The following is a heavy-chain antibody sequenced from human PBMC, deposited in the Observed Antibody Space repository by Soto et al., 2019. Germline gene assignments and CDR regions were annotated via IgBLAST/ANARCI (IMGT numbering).Heavy chain of an antibody. D-gene: IGHD2-15*01. V-gene: IGHV4-59*01. CDR2: ISYSVNT. CDR1: GDSTSNYY. J-gene: IGHJ4*02. Sequence: KPXESLSLTCIISGDSTSNYYWSWIRQSPGKGLEWIGYISYSVNTNYNPSLKSRVTISVDTSKDQLSLKVTSVTAADTAMYYCACLRGKRGSPIDYWGQGTQVTVSS. CDR3: ACLRGKRGSPIDY.